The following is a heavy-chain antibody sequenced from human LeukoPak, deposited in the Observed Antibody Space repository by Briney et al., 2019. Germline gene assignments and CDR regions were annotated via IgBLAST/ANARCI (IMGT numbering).Heavy chain of an antibody. V-gene: IGHV4-61*02. CDR3: ARSISYYYDAFDI. J-gene: IGHJ3*02. D-gene: IGHD3-10*01. CDR2: IYTSGST. CDR1: GGSISSGSYY. Sequence: PSQTLSLTCTVSGGSISSGSYYWSWIRQPAGKGLEWIGRIYTSGSTNYNPSLKSRVTISVDTSKNQLSLKLSPVTAADTAVYYCARSISYYYDAFDIWGQGTMVTVSS.